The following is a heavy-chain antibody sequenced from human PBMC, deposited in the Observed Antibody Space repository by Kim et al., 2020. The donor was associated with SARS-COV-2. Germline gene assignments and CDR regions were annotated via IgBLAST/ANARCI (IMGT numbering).Heavy chain of an antibody. CDR3: AGDGGRSGYDFLDFDY. J-gene: IGHJ4*02. V-gene: IGHV4-31*02. Sequence: SLKSRVTISVDTSKNQFSLKLSSVTAADTAVYYCAGDGGRSGYDFLDFDYWGQGTLVTVSS. D-gene: IGHD5-12*01.